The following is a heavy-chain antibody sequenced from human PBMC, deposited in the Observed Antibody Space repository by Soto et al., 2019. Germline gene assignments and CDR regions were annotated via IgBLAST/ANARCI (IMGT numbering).Heavy chain of an antibody. Sequence: SETLSLTCTASGGSISSYYWSWIRQPPGKGLEWIGYIYYSGSTNYNPSLKSRVTISVDTSKNQFSLKLSSVTAADTAAYYCAGVEQLVHYGMDVWGQGTTVTVSS. J-gene: IGHJ6*02. V-gene: IGHV4-59*01. CDR3: AGVEQLVHYGMDV. CDR1: GGSISSYY. D-gene: IGHD6-6*01. CDR2: IYYSGST.